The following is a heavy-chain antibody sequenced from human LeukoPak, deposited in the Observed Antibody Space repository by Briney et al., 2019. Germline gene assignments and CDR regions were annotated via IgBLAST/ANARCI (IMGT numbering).Heavy chain of an antibody. Sequence: SETLSLTCAVYGGSFSGYYWSWIRQPPGKGLEWIGEINHSGSTNYNPSLKSRVTISVDTSKNQFSLKLSSVTAADTAVYYRARVPHRKGTAYDYWGQGTLVTVSS. CDR2: INHSGST. CDR3: ARVPHRKGTAYDY. V-gene: IGHV4-34*01. D-gene: IGHD1-1*01. J-gene: IGHJ4*02. CDR1: GGSFSGYY.